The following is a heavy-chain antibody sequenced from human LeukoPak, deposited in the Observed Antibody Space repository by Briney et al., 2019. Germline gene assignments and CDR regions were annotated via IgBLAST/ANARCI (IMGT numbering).Heavy chain of an antibody. V-gene: IGHV4-39*01. CDR2: INYSGAT. CDR1: GASINNFNYY. CDR3: ARHKGAEVAIPPLLDR. J-gene: IGHJ5*02. D-gene: IGHD2-21*01. Sequence: SETLSLTCTVSGASINNFNYYWGWVRQPPGKGLEWIGSINYSGATYYNASLKSRVTISVDTSENQLSLQVNSVTAADTAVYYCARHKGAEVAIPPLLDRWGQGTLVTVSS.